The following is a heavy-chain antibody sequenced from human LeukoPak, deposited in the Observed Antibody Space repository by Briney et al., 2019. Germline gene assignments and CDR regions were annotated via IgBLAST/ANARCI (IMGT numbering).Heavy chain of an antibody. J-gene: IGHJ3*02. CDR2: IKSKTHGGTT. V-gene: IGHV3-15*01. CDR1: GFTFSNAW. D-gene: IGHD2/OR15-2a*01. Sequence: KAGGSLRLSCAASGFTFSNAWMSWVRQALGKGLEWVGLIKSKTHGGTTDYAAPVKGRFTISRDDSRNTLYLQMNSLKTEDTAIYYCTTVEYAAFDIWGQGTMATVSS. CDR3: TTVEYAAFDI.